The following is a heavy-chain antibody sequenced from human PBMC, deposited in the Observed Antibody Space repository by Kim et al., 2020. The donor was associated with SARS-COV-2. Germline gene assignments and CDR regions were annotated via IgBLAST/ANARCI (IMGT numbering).Heavy chain of an antibody. J-gene: IGHJ4*02. CDR1: GFTFDDYA. CDR2: ISWNSGSI. D-gene: IGHD6-19*01. CDR3: AKSPRGWGIDY. V-gene: IGHV3-9*01. Sequence: GGSLRLSCAASGFTFDDYAMHWVRQAPGKGLEWVSGISWNSGSIGYADSVKGRFTISRDNAKNSLYLQMNSLRAEDTALYYCAKSPRGWGIDYWGQGTLVTVSS.